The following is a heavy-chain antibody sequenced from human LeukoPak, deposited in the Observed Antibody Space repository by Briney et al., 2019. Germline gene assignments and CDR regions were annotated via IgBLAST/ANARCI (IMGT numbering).Heavy chain of an antibody. Sequence: GGSLRLSCAASGFTLSSYWMHWVRQAPGKGLVWVSRINTDGSSTSYADSVKGRFTISRDNAKNTLYLQMNSLRAEDTAVYYCARAYSSRETNVFDPWGQGTLVTAPS. V-gene: IGHV3-74*01. CDR2: INTDGSST. J-gene: IGHJ5*02. D-gene: IGHD6-13*01. CDR3: ARAYSSRETNVFDP. CDR1: GFTLSSYW.